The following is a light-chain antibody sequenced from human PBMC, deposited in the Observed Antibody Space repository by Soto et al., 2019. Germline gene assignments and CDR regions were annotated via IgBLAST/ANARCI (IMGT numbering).Light chain of an antibody. V-gene: IGKV1-5*03. CDR1: QNINSD. Sequence: DVQMTQSPSTLSASVGDRVTITCRASQNINSDLAWYQQKPGKAPQLLIYRASSLESGVPSRFIGSGSGTEFTLTITSLQPDAFATYYCQQHNNYWTFGHGTRVDIK. J-gene: IGKJ1*01. CDR3: QQHNNYWT. CDR2: RAS.